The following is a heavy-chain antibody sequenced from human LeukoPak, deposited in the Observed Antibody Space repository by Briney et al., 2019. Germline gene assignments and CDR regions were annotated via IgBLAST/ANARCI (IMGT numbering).Heavy chain of an antibody. CDR2: IYSGGYT. J-gene: IGHJ4*02. Sequence: GGSLRLSCAASGFTVSSNYMNWVRQAPGKGLEWVSVIYSGGYTNYADSVKGRFTISRDNSKNSLYLQMNSLRTEDTALYYCAKDIRKGDTVTILDYWGQGTLVTVSS. CDR1: GFTVSSNY. V-gene: IGHV3-53*05. D-gene: IGHD4-17*01. CDR3: AKDIRKGDTVTILDY.